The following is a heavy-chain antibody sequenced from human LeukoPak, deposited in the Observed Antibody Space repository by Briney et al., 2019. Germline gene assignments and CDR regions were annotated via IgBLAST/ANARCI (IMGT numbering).Heavy chain of an antibody. J-gene: IGHJ4*02. CDR2: ISGSGGST. V-gene: IGHV3-23*01. D-gene: IGHD3-22*01. CDR1: GFTFSSYA. CDR3: AKGGSYYEDYFDY. Sequence: GGSLRLSCAASGFTFSSYAMSWVRQAPGKGLELGSAISGSGGSTYYADSVKGRFTISRDNSKNTLYLQMNSLRAEDTAVYYCAKGGSYYEDYFDYWGQGTLVTVSS.